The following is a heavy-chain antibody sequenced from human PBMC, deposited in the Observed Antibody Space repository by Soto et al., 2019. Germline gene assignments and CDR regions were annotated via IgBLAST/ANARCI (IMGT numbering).Heavy chain of an antibody. V-gene: IGHV1-3*01. D-gene: IGHD2-15*01. Sequence: ASVKVSCKASGYTFTSYAIHWVRQAPGQRLEWMGWINAGNANTKYSQKFQGRVTITRDTSASTAYMGLSSLRYEDTAVYYCARDLLLYCSGGSCYPFDGMDVWGQGTTVTVPS. CDR2: INAGNANT. CDR1: GYTFTSYA. CDR3: ARDLLLYCSGGSCYPFDGMDV. J-gene: IGHJ6*02.